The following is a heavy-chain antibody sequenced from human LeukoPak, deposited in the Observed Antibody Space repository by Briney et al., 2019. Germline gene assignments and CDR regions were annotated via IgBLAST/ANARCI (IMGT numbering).Heavy chain of an antibody. J-gene: IGHJ4*02. Sequence: GGSLRLSSAASSISFTKTWMNWVRQAPGKGLEWVARIVSETVGGRTDYAASVKGRFTISRDDSKSTLFLQMSSLKIEDTAVYYCATSITTPGAFDIWGQGVLVTVSS. CDR2: IVSETVGGRT. D-gene: IGHD1-1*01. CDR1: SISFTKTW. CDR3: ATSITTPGAFDI. V-gene: IGHV3-15*07.